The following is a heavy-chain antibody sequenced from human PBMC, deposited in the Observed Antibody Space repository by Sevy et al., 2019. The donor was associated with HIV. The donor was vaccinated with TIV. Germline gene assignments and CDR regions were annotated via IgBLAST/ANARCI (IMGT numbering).Heavy chain of an antibody. CDR3: AKDGAYYGSGSYYNADPYYYYYYGMDV. CDR2: ISGSGGST. Sequence: GGSLRLSCAASGFTFSSYAMSWVRQAPGKGLEWVSAISGSGGSTYYADSVKGRFTISRDNSKNRLYLQMKSLRAEDTAVYYCAKDGAYYGSGSYYNADPYYYYYYGMDVWGQGTTVTVSS. D-gene: IGHD3-10*01. CDR1: GFTFSSYA. V-gene: IGHV3-23*01. J-gene: IGHJ6*02.